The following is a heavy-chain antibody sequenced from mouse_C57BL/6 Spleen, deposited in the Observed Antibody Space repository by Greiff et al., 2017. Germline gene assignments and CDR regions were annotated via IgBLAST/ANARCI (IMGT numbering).Heavy chain of an antibody. CDR2: IDPSDSYT. CDR1: GYTFTSYW. V-gene: IGHV1-50*01. Sequence: QVQLQQSGAELVKPGASVKLSCKASGYTFTSYWMQWVKQRPGQGLEWIGEIDPSDSYTNYNQTFKGKATLTVATSSSTAYMQLSSLTSEDSAVYSCERGESSSGYYAMDYWGQGTSVTVSS. D-gene: IGHD1-3*01. CDR3: ERGESSSGYYAMDY. J-gene: IGHJ4*01.